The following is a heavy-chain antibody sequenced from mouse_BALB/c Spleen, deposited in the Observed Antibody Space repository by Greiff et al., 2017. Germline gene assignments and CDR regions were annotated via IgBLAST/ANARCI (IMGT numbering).Heavy chain of an antibody. J-gene: IGHJ3*01. Sequence: EVKLMESGAELVRPGALVKLSCKASGFNIKDYYMHWVKQRPEQGLEWIGWIDPENGNTIYDPKFQGKASITADTSSNTAYLQLSSLTSEDTAVYYCALYGSSSWFAYRGQGTLVTVSA. D-gene: IGHD1-1*01. CDR3: ALYGSSSWFAY. CDR2: IDPENGNT. V-gene: IGHV14-1*02. CDR1: GFNIKDYY.